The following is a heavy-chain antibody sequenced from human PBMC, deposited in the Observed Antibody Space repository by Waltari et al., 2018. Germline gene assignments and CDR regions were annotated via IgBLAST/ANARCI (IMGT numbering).Heavy chain of an antibody. CDR2: FYYSGST. V-gene: IGHV4-39*07. Sequence: QLQLQESGPGLVKPSETLSLTCPVSGGSISSSSYSWGWIRQPPGKGLGWIGSFYYSGSTYYNPSLKSRVTISVDTSKNQFSLKLSSVTAADTAVYYCARGSVGATWHYWGQGTLVTVSS. CDR3: ARGSVGATWHY. D-gene: IGHD1-26*01. J-gene: IGHJ4*02. CDR1: GGSISSSSYS.